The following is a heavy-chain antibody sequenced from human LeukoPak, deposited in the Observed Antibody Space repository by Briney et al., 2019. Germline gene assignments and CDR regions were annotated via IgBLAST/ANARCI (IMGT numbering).Heavy chain of an antibody. D-gene: IGHD4-11*01. CDR1: GYSISSGYY. CDR3: ARSMTTVTTGWFDP. V-gene: IGHV4-38-2*02. J-gene: IGHJ5*02. CDR2: IYHSGST. Sequence: SETLSLTCTVSGYSISSGYYWGWIRQPPGKGLEWIGNIYHSGSTYYNPSLKSRVTISVDTSKNQFSLKLSSVTAADTAVYYCARSMTTVTTGWFDPWGQGTLVTVSS.